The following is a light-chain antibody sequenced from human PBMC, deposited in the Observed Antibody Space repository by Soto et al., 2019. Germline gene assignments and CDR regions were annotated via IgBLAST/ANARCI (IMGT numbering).Light chain of an antibody. CDR1: SSNIGGNI. CDR2: TNN. V-gene: IGLV1-44*01. CDR3: ALWDDSLNGVL. J-gene: IGLJ2*01. Sequence: QTVLTQSPSTSGTPGQRVTISCSGSSSNIGGNIVNWYQQIPGTAPKLLIYTNNQRPSGIPDRFSGSKSGTSASLAISGLQSEDEADYYCALWDDSLNGVLFGGGTKVTVL.